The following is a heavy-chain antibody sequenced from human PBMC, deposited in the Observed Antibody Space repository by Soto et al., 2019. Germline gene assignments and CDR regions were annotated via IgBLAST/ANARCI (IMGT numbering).Heavy chain of an antibody. Sequence: AXVKVSCKASGYTFTGCYMHWVRQAPGQGLEWMGWINPNSGGTNYAQKFQGWVTMTRDTSISTAYMELSRLKSDDTAVYYCARXTXRNAYXXGXSXXSLXDXYYMDVWGKGTTVTVSS. V-gene: IGHV1-2*04. J-gene: IGHJ6*03. CDR1: GYTFTGCY. CDR3: ARXTXRNAYXXGXSXXSLXDXYYMDV. D-gene: IGHD2-15*01. CDR2: INPNSGGT.